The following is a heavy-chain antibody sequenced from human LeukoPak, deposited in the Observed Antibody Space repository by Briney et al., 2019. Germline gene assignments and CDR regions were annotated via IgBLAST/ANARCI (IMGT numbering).Heavy chain of an antibody. D-gene: IGHD3-10*01. J-gene: IGHJ4*02. Sequence: PSETLSLTCAVYGGSFSGYYWSWIRQPPGKGLEWIGEINHSGSTNYNPSLKSRVTISVDTSKNQFSLKLSSVTAADTAVYYCARRITMVRGESNHIDYWGQGTLVTVSS. CDR3: ARRITMVRGESNHIDY. CDR2: INHSGST. V-gene: IGHV4-34*01. CDR1: GGSFSGYY.